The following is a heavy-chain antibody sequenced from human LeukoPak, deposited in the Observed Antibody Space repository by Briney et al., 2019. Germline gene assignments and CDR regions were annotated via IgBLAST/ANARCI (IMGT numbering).Heavy chain of an antibody. J-gene: IGHJ4*02. V-gene: IGHV3-64*04. CDR1: GFTFSGYS. CDR2: ISGNGGST. CDR3: ARDGRYSSSSRD. Sequence: GGSLRLSCSASGFTFSGYSLHWVRQAPGKGLDYVSGISGNGGSTNYADSVKDRFTISRDSSKNMVYLQMSSLRAEDTAVYYCARDGRYSSSSRDWGQGTLVTVSS. D-gene: IGHD6-6*01.